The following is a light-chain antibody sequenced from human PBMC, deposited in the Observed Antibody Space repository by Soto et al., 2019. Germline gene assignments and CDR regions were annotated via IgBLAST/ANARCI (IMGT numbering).Light chain of an antibody. V-gene: IGKV3-15*01. CDR3: XXXXXWPRT. J-gene: IGKJ1*01. CDR1: QSVSSN. CDR2: GAS. Sequence: EIVMTQSPATLSVSPGERATLSCRASQSVSSNLAWYQQKPGQAPRLLIYGASTRATGIPARFSGSRSGTEFTLTISSLQSEXXXXXXXXXXXXWPRTFGQGTKVEIK.